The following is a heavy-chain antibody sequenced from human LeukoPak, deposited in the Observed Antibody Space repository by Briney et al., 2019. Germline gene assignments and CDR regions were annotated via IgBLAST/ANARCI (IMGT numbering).Heavy chain of an antibody. CDR3: AGHYCSGGSCYPNDAFDI. Sequence: SETLSLTCTVSGGSISRYYWSWLRQPPGKGLEWIGYIYYSGSTNYNPSLKSRVTISVDTSKNQFSLKLSSVTAADTAVYYCAGHYCSGGSCYPNDAFDIWGQGTMVTVSS. D-gene: IGHD2-15*01. V-gene: IGHV4-59*08. CDR1: GGSISRYY. CDR2: IYYSGST. J-gene: IGHJ3*02.